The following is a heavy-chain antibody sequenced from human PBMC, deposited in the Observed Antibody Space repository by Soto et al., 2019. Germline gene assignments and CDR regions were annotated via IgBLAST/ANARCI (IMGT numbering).Heavy chain of an antibody. Sequence: EVQLVESGGGLVQPGRSLRLSCAASGFTFDDYAMHWVRQAPGKGLEWVSGISWYSGSIGYADSVKGRFTISRDNAKNSQYLQMNSLRAEDTALYYCAKDAITMVRGVISYYGMAVWGQGTTVTVSS. CDR3: AKDAITMVRGVISYYGMAV. CDR2: ISWYSGSI. CDR1: GFTFDDYA. J-gene: IGHJ6*02. D-gene: IGHD3-10*01. V-gene: IGHV3-9*01.